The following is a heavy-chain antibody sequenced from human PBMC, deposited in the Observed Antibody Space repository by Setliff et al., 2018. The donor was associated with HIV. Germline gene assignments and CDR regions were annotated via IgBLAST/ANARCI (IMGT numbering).Heavy chain of an antibody. Sequence: ASVKVSCKASGFTFSKSAVHWVRQAPGQRLELMAWINAANGHAKYSQKFQGRVTITRDTSATIAYMELSSLTSEDTALYFCARTDYDSGKSVLDSWGQGILVTVSS. J-gene: IGHJ5*01. D-gene: IGHD3-10*01. CDR2: INAANGHA. CDR3: ARTDYDSGKSVLDS. V-gene: IGHV1-3*01. CDR1: GFTFSKSA.